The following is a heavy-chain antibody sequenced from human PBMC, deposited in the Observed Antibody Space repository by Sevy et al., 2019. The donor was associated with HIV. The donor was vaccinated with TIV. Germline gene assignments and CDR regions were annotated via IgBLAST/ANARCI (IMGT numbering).Heavy chain of an antibody. CDR2: ISWNSGSI. CDR3: AKDIVDEYSSGWYAFDI. CDR1: GFTFDDYA. Sequence: GGSLRLSCAASGFTFDDYAMHWVRQAPGKGLEWVSGISWNSGSIGYADSVKGRFTISRDNAKNSLYLQMNSLRAEDTALYYCAKDIVDEYSSGWYAFDIWGQGTMVTVSS. D-gene: IGHD6-19*01. V-gene: IGHV3-9*01. J-gene: IGHJ3*02.